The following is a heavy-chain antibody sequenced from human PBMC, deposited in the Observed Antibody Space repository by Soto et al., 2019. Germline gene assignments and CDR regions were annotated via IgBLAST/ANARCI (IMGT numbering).Heavy chain of an antibody. CDR3: GTFLIHSIANV. Sequence: TLSLTCAISGACVSSKSAAWNWTRQSPSSGLEWVGRTYYRSKWNNDYVVSVKSRITINPHTSNDQLSMHLNSVTPEDTAVYCCGTFLIHSIANVWGEGTTVTVSS. CDR1: GACVSSKSAA. V-gene: IGHV6-1*01. J-gene: IGHJ6*04. D-gene: IGHD3-16*01. CDR2: TYYRSKWNN.